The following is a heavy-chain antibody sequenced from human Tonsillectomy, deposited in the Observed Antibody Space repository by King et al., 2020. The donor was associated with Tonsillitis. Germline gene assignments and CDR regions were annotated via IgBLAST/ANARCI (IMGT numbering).Heavy chain of an antibody. CDR1: GGSISSGGYS. J-gene: IGHJ3*02. D-gene: IGHD3-22*01. CDR3: DSDYDSSGYYPDAFDI. V-gene: IGHV4-30-4*07. Sequence: MQLQESGPGLVKPSQTLSLTCAVSGGSISSGGYSWRWIRQPPGKGLEWIGYIYYSGSTYYNPSLKSRVTISVDTTKDHFSLNLSSLTAEETAVYYCDSDYDSSGYYPDAFDIWGQGTMVTVSS. CDR2: IYYSGST.